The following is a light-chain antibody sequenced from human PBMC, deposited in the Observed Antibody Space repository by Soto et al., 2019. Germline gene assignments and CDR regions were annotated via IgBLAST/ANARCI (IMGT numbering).Light chain of an antibody. J-gene: IGKJ2*01. Sequence: ESVLTQSPGTLSLSPGERATLSCRASQSVSNSYFAWYQQKPGQAPRLLIYGISTRATGIPDRFSGSGSGKDFTLTISRLEPEDFLVYYCQQYSNIPHTFGQGTKLEVK. CDR1: QSVSNSY. V-gene: IGKV3-20*01. CDR3: QQYSNIPHT. CDR2: GIS.